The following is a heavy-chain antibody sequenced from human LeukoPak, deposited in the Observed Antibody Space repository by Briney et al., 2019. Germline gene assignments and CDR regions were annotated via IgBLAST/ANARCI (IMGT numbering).Heavy chain of an antibody. CDR1: GFTSSSYS. D-gene: IGHD1/OR15-1a*01. J-gene: IGHJ4*02. CDR2: ISSSSSYI. CDR3: ARDLLSNKCY. Sequence: GGSLRLSCAASGFTSSSYSMNWVRQAPGKGLEWVSSISSSSSYIYYADSVKGRFTISRDNAKNSLYLQMNSLRAEDTAVYYCARDLLSNKCYWGQGTLVTASS. V-gene: IGHV3-21*01.